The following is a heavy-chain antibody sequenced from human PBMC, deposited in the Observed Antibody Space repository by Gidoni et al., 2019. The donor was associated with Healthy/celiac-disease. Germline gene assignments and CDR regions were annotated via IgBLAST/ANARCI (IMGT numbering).Heavy chain of an antibody. J-gene: IGHJ4*02. CDR2: ISYDGSNK. V-gene: IGHV3-30*04. Sequence: QVQLVESGGGVVQPGRSLRLSCAASGFTFSSYAMHWVRQAPGKGLEWVAVISYDGSNKYYADSVKDRFTISRDNSKNTLYLQMNSLRAEDTAVYYCARDGYYFDYWGQGTLVTVSS. CDR1: GFTFSSYA. CDR3: ARDGYYFDY.